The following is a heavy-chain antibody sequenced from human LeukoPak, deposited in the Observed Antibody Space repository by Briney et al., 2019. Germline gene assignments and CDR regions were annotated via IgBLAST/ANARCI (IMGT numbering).Heavy chain of an antibody. CDR3: ARSSAVVVSHSGYFDY. J-gene: IGHJ4*02. Sequence: GGSLRLSCAASGFTFSSYSMNWVRQAPGKGLEWVSSISSSSSYIYYADSVKGRFTISRDNAMNSLYLQMNSLRAEDTAVYYCARSSAVVVSHSGYFDYWGQGTLVTVSS. CDR2: ISSSSSYI. CDR1: GFTFSSYS. V-gene: IGHV3-21*01. D-gene: IGHD2-15*01.